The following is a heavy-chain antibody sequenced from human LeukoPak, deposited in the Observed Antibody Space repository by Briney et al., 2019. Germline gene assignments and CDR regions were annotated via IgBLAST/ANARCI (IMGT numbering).Heavy chain of an antibody. CDR2: VDPEDGET. D-gene: IGHD3-3*01. V-gene: IGHV1-69-2*01. CDR3: ATEYLEWLSFDY. Sequence: ASVKVSCKASGYTFTSYGISWVGQAPGKGREWMGLVDPEDGETKYAEKFQGRVTINADTYTDTAYMELSSLRSEDTAVYYCATEYLEWLSFDYWGQGTLVTVSS. CDR1: GYTFTSYG. J-gene: IGHJ4*02.